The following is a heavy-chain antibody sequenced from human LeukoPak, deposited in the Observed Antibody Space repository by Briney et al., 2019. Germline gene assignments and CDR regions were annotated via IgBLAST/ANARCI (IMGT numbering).Heavy chain of an antibody. V-gene: IGHV4-39*07. J-gene: IGHJ6*03. D-gene: IGHD3-10*01. Sequence: SETLSLTCTVSGGSISSSSYYWGWIRQPPGKGLEWIGSIYYSGSTYYNPSLKSRVTISVDTSKNQFSLKLSSVTAADTAVYYCARSLYGSGSYEYYYYYYMDVWGKGTTVTVSS. CDR2: IYYSGST. CDR1: GGSISSSSYY. CDR3: ARSLYGSGSYEYYYYYYMDV.